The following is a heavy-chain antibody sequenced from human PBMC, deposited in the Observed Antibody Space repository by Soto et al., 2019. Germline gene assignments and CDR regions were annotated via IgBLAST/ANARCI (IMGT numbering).Heavy chain of an antibody. CDR1: GFTFSSYA. J-gene: IGHJ4*02. Sequence: GGSLRLSCAASGFTFSSYAMSWVRQAPGKGLEWVSAISGSGGSTYYADSVKGRFTISRDNSKNTLYLQMNSLRAEDTAVYYCAKGGDSSGWYMDFDYWGQGTLVTVSS. CDR2: ISGSGGST. CDR3: AKGGDSSGWYMDFDY. D-gene: IGHD6-19*01. V-gene: IGHV3-23*01.